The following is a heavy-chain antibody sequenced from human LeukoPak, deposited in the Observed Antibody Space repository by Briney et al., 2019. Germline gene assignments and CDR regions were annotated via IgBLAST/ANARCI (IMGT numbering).Heavy chain of an antibody. Sequence: GGSLRLSCAASGFTFSNYWMHWVRQAPGKGLVWVSRISTDGSSTNYADPVKGRFTISRDNAKNTLYLRMNSLRAEDTAVYYCAMRSRGNSIADYWGQGTLVTVSS. CDR2: ISTDGSST. V-gene: IGHV3-74*01. D-gene: IGHD5-18*01. J-gene: IGHJ4*02. CDR3: AMRSRGNSIADY. CDR1: GFTFSNYW.